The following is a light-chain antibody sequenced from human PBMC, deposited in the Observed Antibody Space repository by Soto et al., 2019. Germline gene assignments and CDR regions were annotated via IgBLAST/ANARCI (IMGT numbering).Light chain of an antibody. J-gene: IGLJ2*01. Sequence: QSVLTQPPSASGTPGQRVTISYSGSSSNIGSNTVHWYQHLPGTAPKLLIYNFNERPSGVPDRFSGSKSGTSASLAISGLQSEDEADYYCAAWDDSLNGPVFGGGTKLTVL. CDR1: SSNIGSNT. CDR3: AAWDDSLNGPV. CDR2: NFN. V-gene: IGLV1-44*01.